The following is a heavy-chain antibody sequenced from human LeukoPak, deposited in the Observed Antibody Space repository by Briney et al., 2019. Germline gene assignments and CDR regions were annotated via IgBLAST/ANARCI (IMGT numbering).Heavy chain of an antibody. CDR3: ARKARHHYVWGSYRPSPDY. Sequence: KPSETLSLTCAVYVGSFSGYYWSWIRQPPGKGLEWIGEINHSGSTNYNPSLKGRVTISEDTSKNQFSLKLSAVTAADTAVYYCARKARHHYVWGSYRPSPDYWGQGTLVTVSS. D-gene: IGHD3-16*02. V-gene: IGHV4-34*01. CDR2: INHSGST. CDR1: VGSFSGYY. J-gene: IGHJ4*02.